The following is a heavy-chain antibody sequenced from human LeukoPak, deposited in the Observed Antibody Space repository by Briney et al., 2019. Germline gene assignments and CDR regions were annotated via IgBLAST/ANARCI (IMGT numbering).Heavy chain of an antibody. J-gene: IGHJ4*02. CDR1: GFTFSSYW. CDR3: AKVPTTTVTTGY. D-gene: IGHD4-17*01. CDR2: INTDGSST. V-gene: IGHV3-74*01. Sequence: GGSLRLSCAASGFTFSSYWMHWVRQAPGKGLVWVSRINTDGSSTSYADSVKGRFTISTDNAKNTLYLQMNSLRAEDTAVYYCAKVPTTTVTTGYWGQGTLVTVSS.